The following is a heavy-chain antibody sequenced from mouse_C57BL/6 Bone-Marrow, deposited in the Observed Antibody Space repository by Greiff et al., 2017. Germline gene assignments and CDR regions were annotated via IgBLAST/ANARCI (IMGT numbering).Heavy chain of an antibody. V-gene: IGHV1-81*01. CDR2: IYPRSGNT. CDR1: GYTFTSYG. Sequence: VQLQQSGAELARPGASVKLSCKASGYTFTSYGISWVKQRTGQGLEWIGEIYPRSGNTYYNEKFKGKATLTADKSSSTAYMELRSLTSEDSAVYFWARPLLLRPAYWGQGTRVTVSA. D-gene: IGHD1-1*01. CDR3: ARPLLLRPAY. J-gene: IGHJ3*01.